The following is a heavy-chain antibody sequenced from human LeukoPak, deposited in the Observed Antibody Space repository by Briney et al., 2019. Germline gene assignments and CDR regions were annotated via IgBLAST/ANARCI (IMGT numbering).Heavy chain of an antibody. D-gene: IGHD6-13*01. J-gene: IGHJ6*02. Sequence: GGSLRLSCAASGFSFSSYWMHWVRQAPGKGLVWVSRINSDGISTSYADSVKGRFTISRDNAKNTLYLQMNSLRAEDTAVYYCARDGYEGGSSWFYYYYYGMDVWGQGTTVTVSS. V-gene: IGHV3-74*01. CDR3: ARDGYEGGSSWFYYYYYGMDV. CDR2: INSDGIST. CDR1: GFSFSSYW.